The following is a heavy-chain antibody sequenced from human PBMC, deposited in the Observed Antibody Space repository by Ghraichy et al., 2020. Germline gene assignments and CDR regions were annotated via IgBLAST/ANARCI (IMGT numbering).Heavy chain of an antibody. CDR3: ARGPRGAAGYYYYGMDV. D-gene: IGHD6-13*01. Sequence: LSLTCAASGFTVSSNYMSWVRQAPGKGLEWVSVIYSGGSTYYADSVKGRFTISRDNSKNTLYLQMNSLRAEDTAVYYCARGPRGAAGYYYYGMDVWGQGTTVTVSS. CDR2: IYSGGST. V-gene: IGHV3-53*01. CDR1: GFTVSSNY. J-gene: IGHJ6*02.